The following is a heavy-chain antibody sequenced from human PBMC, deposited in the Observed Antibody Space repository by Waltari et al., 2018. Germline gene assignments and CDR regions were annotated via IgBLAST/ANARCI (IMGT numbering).Heavy chain of an antibody. CDR3: ARVGATKTDY. J-gene: IGHJ4*02. V-gene: IGHV1-2*06. CDR1: GYIFTDNY. CDR2: LNPKSGGT. D-gene: IGHD1-26*01. Sequence: QVQLVQSGAEVKKTGASVKVSCKASGYIFTDNYMHWVRQAPGQGLEWMGRLNPKSGGTNYAQKFQGRVTMTRDTSISTAYMELSRLRSDDTAVYYCARVGATKTDYWGQGTLVTVSS.